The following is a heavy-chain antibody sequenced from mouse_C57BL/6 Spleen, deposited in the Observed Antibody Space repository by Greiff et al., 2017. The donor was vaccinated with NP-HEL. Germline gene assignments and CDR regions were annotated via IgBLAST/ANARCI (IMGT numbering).Heavy chain of an antibody. Sequence: EVMLVESGGGLVKPGGSLKLSCAASGFTFSSYTMSWVRQTPEKRLEWVATISGGGGNTYYPDSVKGRFTISSDNAKNTLYLQMSRLRSEDTALYYCARSGYYDCDYWSQGTTLTVSS. V-gene: IGHV5-9*01. CDR2: ISGGGGNT. CDR1: GFTFSSYT. J-gene: IGHJ2*01. CDR3: ARSGYYDCDY. D-gene: IGHD2-3*01.